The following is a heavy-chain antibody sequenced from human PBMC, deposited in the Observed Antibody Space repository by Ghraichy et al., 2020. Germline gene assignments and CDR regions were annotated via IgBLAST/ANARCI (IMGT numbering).Heavy chain of an antibody. Sequence: SETLSLTCTVSGGSISSSSYYWGWIRQPPGKGLEWIGSIYYSGSTYYNPSLKSRVTISVDTSKNQFSLKLSSVTAADTAVYYCARHVVVEYYYDSSGYYSHFDYWGQGTLVTVSS. V-gene: IGHV4-39*01. CDR2: IYYSGST. CDR1: GGSISSSSYY. D-gene: IGHD3-22*01. CDR3: ARHVVVEYYYDSSGYYSHFDY. J-gene: IGHJ4*02.